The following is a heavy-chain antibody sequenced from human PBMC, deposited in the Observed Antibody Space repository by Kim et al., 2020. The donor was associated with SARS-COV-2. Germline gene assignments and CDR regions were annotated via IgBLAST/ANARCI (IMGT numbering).Heavy chain of an antibody. CDR3: ARGLYGGAAY. V-gene: IGHV4-34*01. D-gene: IGHD3-10*01. J-gene: IGHJ4*02. Sequence: SETLSLTCAVYGGSFSGYYCSWIRQPPGKGLEWIGEINPSGGTNYIPSLKSRVTISLDTSRDQFSLKLSSVTAADTAVYYCARGLYGGAAYWGQGTLVTV. CDR2: INPSGGT. CDR1: GGSFSGYY.